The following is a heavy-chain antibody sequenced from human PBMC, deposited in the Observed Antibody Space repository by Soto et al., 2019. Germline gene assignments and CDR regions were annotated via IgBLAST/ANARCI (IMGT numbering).Heavy chain of an antibody. D-gene: IGHD2-2*01. CDR1: GFTFSSYA. V-gene: IGHV3-30-3*01. CDR2: ISYDGSNK. CDR3: ARESGGYCSSTSCYLRGDAFDI. J-gene: IGHJ3*02. Sequence: GGSLRLSCAASGFTFSSYAMHWVRQAPGKGLEWVAVISYDGSNKYYADSVRGRFTISRDNPKNTLYLQMNSLRAEDTAVYYCARESGGYCSSTSCYLRGDAFDIWGQGTMVTVSS.